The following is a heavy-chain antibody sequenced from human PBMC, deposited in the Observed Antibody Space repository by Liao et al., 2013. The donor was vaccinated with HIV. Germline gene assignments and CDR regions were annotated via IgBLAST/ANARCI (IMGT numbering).Heavy chain of an antibody. CDR3: ARGAYCSATSCPPQFDY. D-gene: IGHD2-2*01. Sequence: QVQLQESGPGLVKPSQTLSLTCTVSGGSISSGSYYWNWFRQPAGKGLEWIGRADTSGSTNYNPSLKSRITISVDTSKKQFSLKLSSVTAADTAVYYCARGAYCSATSCPPQFDYWGQGTLVTVSS. J-gene: IGHJ4*02. V-gene: IGHV4-61*02. CDR2: ADTSGST. CDR1: GGSISSGSYY.